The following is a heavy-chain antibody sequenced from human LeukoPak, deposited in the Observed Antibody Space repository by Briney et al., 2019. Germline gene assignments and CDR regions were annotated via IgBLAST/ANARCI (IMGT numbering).Heavy chain of an antibody. V-gene: IGHV1-18*01. CDR3: ARVGDRYVWGRAFDI. CDR1: GYTFTIYG. D-gene: IGHD3-16*01. CDR2: ISAYNGNT. Sequence: ASVKVSCKASGYTFTIYGISWVRQAPGQGLEWMGWISAYNGNTNYAQKLQGRVTMTTDTSTSTAYMELRSLRSDDTAVYYCARVGDRYVWGRAFDIWGQGTMVTVSS. J-gene: IGHJ3*02.